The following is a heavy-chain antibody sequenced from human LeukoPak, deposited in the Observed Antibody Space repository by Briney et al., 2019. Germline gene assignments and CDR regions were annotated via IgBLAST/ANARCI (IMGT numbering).Heavy chain of an antibody. V-gene: IGHV4-59*12. J-gene: IGHJ5*02. CDR2: IYTFETGYTYSSPIT. CDR3: ARDPGVAGSRYNWFDP. Sequence: PSETLSLTCTVSGGSISSYYWSWIRQPPGKGLEWIGYIYTFETGYTYSSPITNYSPSLKTRVTISVDTSNNQFSLKLNSVTAADTAVYYCARDPGVAGSRYNWFDPWGQGTLVTVSS. D-gene: IGHD6-19*01. CDR1: GGSISSYY.